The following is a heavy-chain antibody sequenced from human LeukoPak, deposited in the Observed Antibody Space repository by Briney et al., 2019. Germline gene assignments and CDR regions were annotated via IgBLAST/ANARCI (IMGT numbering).Heavy chain of an antibody. J-gene: IGHJ4*02. D-gene: IGHD6-13*01. Sequence: AGGSLRLSCAASGFTFSTYGFHWVRQAPGKGLEWVAIIPSGGGNIYYADSVRGRFTISRDNSQNTLYLQMDSLRAEDTAVYYCARVEISSTLYYFDYWGQGTLVTVSS. V-gene: IGHV3-30*03. CDR2: IPSGGGNI. CDR1: GFTFSTYG. CDR3: ARVEISSTLYYFDY.